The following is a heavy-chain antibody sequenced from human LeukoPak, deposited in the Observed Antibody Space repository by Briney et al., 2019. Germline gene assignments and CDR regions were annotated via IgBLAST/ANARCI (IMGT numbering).Heavy chain of an antibody. CDR1: GLSFEDFA. J-gene: IGHJ4*02. CDR3: IRLGGSGHDRFDA. CDR2: VRTKFFGATT. Sequence: GGSLRLSWRSSGLSFEDFAMGWVRQAAGEGLEWLGFVRTKFFGATTQYAPAVKGRFTMSRDASNSIAYLQMNGLRTEDTAVFFCIRLGGSGHDRFDAWGQGTLVTVSS. V-gene: IGHV3-49*04. D-gene: IGHD5-12*01.